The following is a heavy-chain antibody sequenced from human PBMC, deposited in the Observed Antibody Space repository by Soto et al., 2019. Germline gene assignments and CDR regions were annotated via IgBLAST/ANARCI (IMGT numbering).Heavy chain of an antibody. V-gene: IGHV3-23*01. J-gene: IGHJ4*02. CDR1: GFTFSSYA. CDR2: ISGSGGST. CDR3: ATWESWDPMGGSDY. Sequence: GGSLRLSCAASGFTFSSYAMSWVRQAPGKGLEWVSAISGSGGSTYYADSVKGRFTISRDNSKNTLYLQMNSLRAEDTAVYYCATWESWDPMGGSDYWGQGTLVTVSS. D-gene: IGHD1-26*01.